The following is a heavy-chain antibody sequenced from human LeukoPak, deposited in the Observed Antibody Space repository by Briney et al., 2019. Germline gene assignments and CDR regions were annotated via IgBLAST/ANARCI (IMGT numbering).Heavy chain of an antibody. J-gene: IGHJ4*02. CDR1: GFTFSRNW. Sequence: GGSLRLSCAASGFTFSRNWMSWVRQAPGRGLEWVANIKQDGSDKYYVDSVKGRFTISRDNSKNSLYLQMNTLRTEDTALYYCAKDSVGSGWRYFDYWGQGTLVTVSS. D-gene: IGHD6-19*01. V-gene: IGHV3-7*05. CDR3: AKDSVGSGWRYFDY. CDR2: IKQDGSDK.